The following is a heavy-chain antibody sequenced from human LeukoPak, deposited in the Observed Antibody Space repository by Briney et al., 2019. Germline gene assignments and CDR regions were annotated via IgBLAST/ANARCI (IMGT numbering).Heavy chain of an antibody. CDR1: GGSISSGHYY. V-gene: IGHV4-61*02. Sequence: PSETLSLTCTVSGGSISSGHYYWSWIRQPAGKGLEWIGRIYSSGNTNYNPSLKSRVTISVDTSKNQFSLKLSSVTAADTAVYYCARVLDDYIWGSYISHWGQGILVTVSS. J-gene: IGHJ4*02. CDR3: ARVLDDYIWGSYISH. CDR2: IYSSGNT. D-gene: IGHD3-16*01.